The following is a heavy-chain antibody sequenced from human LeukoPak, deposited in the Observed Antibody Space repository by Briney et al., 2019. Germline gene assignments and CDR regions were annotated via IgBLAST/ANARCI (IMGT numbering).Heavy chain of an antibody. D-gene: IGHD3-10*01. CDR1: GYPFSASG. CDR2: VDPNSGDT. CDR3: TRGGVDNNLLDF. J-gene: IGHJ4*02. V-gene: IGHV1-18*01. Sequence: ASVRVSCKPSGYPFSASGLTWIRPAPGQGLEGMGCVDPNSGDTTYAQSLQGRVTMTADASTTTAYMELRSLRSDDTAVYYCTRGGVDNNLLDFWGQGTLVTVSS.